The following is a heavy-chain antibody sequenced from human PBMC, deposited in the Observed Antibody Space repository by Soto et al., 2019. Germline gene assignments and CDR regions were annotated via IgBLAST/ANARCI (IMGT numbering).Heavy chain of an antibody. CDR3: ARVKAWTTVVREPPDY. J-gene: IGHJ4*02. CDR2: ISYDGSNK. Sequence: QVQLVESGGGVVQPGRSLRLSCAASVFTFSSYAMHWVRQAPGKGLEWVAVISYDGSNKYYADSVKGRFTISRDNSKNTLYLQMNSLRAEDTAVYYCARVKAWTTVVREPPDYWGQGTLVTVSS. D-gene: IGHD4-17*01. V-gene: IGHV3-30-3*01. CDR1: VFTFSSYA.